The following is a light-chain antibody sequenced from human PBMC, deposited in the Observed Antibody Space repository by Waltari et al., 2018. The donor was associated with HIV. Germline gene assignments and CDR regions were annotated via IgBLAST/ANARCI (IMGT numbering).Light chain of an antibody. CDR1: SSNIGGNT. CDR3: VTWDDSLNGYV. J-gene: IGLJ1*01. CDR2: SNS. Sequence: GQRVTISCSGSSSNIGGNTVNWYQQLPGTAPKLLIYSNSQRPSGVPDRLSGSKSGTSASLAISGLQSEDEADYYCVTWDDSLNGYVFGTGTKVTVL. V-gene: IGLV1-44*01.